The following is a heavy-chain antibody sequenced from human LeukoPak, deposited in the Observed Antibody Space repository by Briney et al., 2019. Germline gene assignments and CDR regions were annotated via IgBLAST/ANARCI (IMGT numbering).Heavy chain of an antibody. V-gene: IGHV3-74*01. D-gene: IGHD4-11*01. J-gene: IGHJ4*02. Sequence: QSGGSLRLSCAASGFTFSSYWMHWVRHAPGKGLVWVSRINSDGSSTIYADSVKGRFTISRDNAKNTLYLQMNSLRAEDTAVYYCARVDYSKNRIFDYWGQGTLVTVSS. CDR1: GFTFSSYW. CDR3: ARVDYSKNRIFDY. CDR2: INSDGSST.